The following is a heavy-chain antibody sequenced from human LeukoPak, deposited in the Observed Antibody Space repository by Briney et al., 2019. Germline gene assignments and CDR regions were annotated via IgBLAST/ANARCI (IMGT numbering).Heavy chain of an antibody. CDR2: ISSSSTI. D-gene: IGHD2-15*01. CDR3: ARRLSMTTPRGY. V-gene: IGHV3-48*01. CDR1: GFTFSSYS. Sequence: PGGSLRLSCAASGFTFSSYSTNWVRQAPGKGLEWVSYISSSSTIYYADSVKGRFTISRDNAKNSLYLQMNSLRAEDTAVYYCARRLSMTTPRGYWGQGTLVTVSS. J-gene: IGHJ4*02.